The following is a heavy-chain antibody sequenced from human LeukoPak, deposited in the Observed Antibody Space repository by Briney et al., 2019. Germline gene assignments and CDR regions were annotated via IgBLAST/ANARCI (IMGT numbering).Heavy chain of an antibody. J-gene: IGHJ6*03. CDR2: INHSGST. CDR1: GGSFSGYY. D-gene: IGHD6-13*01. V-gene: IGHV4-34*01. Sequence: PSETLSLTCAVYGGSFSGYYWSWIRQPPGKGLEWIGEINHSGSTNCNPSLKSRVTISVDTSKNQFSLKLSSVTAADTAVYYCARGPLRRGESSGWYGNYYYYYMDVWGKGTTVTVSS. CDR3: ARGPLRRGESSGWYGNYYYYYMDV.